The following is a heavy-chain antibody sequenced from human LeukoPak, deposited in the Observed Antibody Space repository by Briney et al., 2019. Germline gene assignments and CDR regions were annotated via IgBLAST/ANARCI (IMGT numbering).Heavy chain of an antibody. V-gene: IGHV3-74*01. CDR3: ASRTWIGAGYYAFDI. CDR1: GFTFSSYW. CDR2: INRDGSST. D-gene: IGHD1-26*01. Sequence: PGGSLRLSCAASGFTFSSYWMHWVRQAPGKGLVWVSRINRDGSSTSYADSVKGRFTISRDNSQNTLSLQLNSLRVEDTAVYYCASRTWIGAGYYAFDIWGQGTMVTVSS. J-gene: IGHJ3*02.